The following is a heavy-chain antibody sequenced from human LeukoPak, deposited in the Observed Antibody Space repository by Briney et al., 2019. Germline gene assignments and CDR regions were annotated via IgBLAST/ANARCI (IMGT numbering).Heavy chain of an antibody. CDR3: ARASGSYSI. V-gene: IGHV3-21*01. Sequence: GGSLRLSCAASGFTFSSYSMNWVRQAPGKGLEWVSSISSSSSHIYYADSVKGRFTISRDNAKNSLYLQMNSLRAEDTAVYYCARASGSYSIWGQGTLVTVSS. J-gene: IGHJ4*02. CDR2: ISSSSSHI. D-gene: IGHD1-26*01. CDR1: GFTFSSYS.